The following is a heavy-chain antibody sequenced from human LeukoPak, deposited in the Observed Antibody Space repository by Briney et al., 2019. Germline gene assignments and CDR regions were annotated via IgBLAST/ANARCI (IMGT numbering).Heavy chain of an antibody. V-gene: IGHV3-48*04. CDR2: ISSNTITTT. CDR3: ARVRIAARPYDAFDI. CDR1: GFTFSTYN. Sequence: GGSLRLSCAASGFTFSTYNMNWVRQAPGKGLEWVSFISSNTITTTYYADSVKGRFTISRDNAKNSLYLHMNSLRAEDTAVYYCARVRIAARPYDAFDIWGQGTMVTVSS. D-gene: IGHD6-6*01. J-gene: IGHJ3*02.